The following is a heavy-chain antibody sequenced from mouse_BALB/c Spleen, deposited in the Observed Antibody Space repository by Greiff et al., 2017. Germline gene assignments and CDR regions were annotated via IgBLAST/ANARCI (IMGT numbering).Heavy chain of an antibody. J-gene: IGHJ2*01. Sequence: QVQLKESGPGLVAPSQSLSISCTVSGFSLTSYGVHWVRQPPGKGLEWMGIIWAGGSTNYNSALMSRMSISKDNSKSQVFLKMNSLQTDDTAMYYCARGAYGNYPFDYWGQGTTLTVSS. CDR2: IWAGGST. V-gene: IGHV2-9*02. CDR1: GFSLTSYG. CDR3: ARGAYGNYPFDY. D-gene: IGHD2-1*01.